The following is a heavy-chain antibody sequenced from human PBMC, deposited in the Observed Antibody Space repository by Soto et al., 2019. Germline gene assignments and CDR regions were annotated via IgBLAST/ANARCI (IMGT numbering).Heavy chain of an antibody. J-gene: IGHJ6*02. CDR3: ARDLWGYCGTDCYPLDV. V-gene: IGHV4-59*01. CDR2: MYNTGST. CDR1: GVHISGYN. Sequence: SATLTLTYTVSGVHISGYNWTWIRLPPGKGLEWIGYMYNTGSTVYNPSFKSRVTISVDTSKNQFSLKLNSVTAADTAVYYCARDLWGYCGTDCYPLDVWGQGTTVTVS. D-gene: IGHD2-21*02.